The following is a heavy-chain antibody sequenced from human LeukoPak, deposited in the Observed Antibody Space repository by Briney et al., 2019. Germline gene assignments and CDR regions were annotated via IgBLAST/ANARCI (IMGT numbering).Heavy chain of an antibody. CDR1: GGSMSNYY. CDR2: IYTSGTT. V-gene: IGHV4-4*07. CDR3: ARGGNYWDAFDI. D-gene: IGHD1-26*01. Sequence: SETLSLTCTVSGGSMSNYYWSWIRQPAGKGLEWVGHIYTSGTTSYNPSLKSRVTMSVDTSNNQFSLKVTYVTAADTAVYFCARGGNYWDAFDIWGQGTMVTVSS. J-gene: IGHJ3*02.